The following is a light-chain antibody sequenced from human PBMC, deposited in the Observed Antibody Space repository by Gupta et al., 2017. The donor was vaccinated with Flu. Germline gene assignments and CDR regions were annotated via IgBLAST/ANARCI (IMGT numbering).Light chain of an antibody. J-gene: IGKJ2*01. CDR3: QQFDYLPYT. CDR1: QDISTY. V-gene: IGKV1-33*01. CDR2: DAS. Sequence: PSSVSAAVGDRVTITCQARQDISTYLNWYQQKPGKAPKVLIYDASNLETGVPSRFSGSGSGTDFTFTISSLQPEDFATYYCQQFDYLPYTFGQGTKLEIQ.